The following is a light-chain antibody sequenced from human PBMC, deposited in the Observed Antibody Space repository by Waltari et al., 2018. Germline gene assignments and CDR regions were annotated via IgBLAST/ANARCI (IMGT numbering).Light chain of an antibody. Sequence: ALRITQSPSSLSASTGDRVTIPCRASQGISSYLAWYQQKPGKAPKLLIYAASTLQSGVPSRFSGSGSWTDFTLTISCLQSEDFATYYCQQYYSYPFTFGPGTKVDIK. J-gene: IGKJ3*01. CDR1: QGISSY. CDR2: AAS. CDR3: QQYYSYPFT. V-gene: IGKV1-8*01.